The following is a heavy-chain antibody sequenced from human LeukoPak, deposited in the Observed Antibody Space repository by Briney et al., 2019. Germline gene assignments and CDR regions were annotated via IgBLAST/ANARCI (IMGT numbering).Heavy chain of an antibody. CDR1: GFTFSSYA. J-gene: IGHJ2*01. D-gene: IGHD3-3*01. CDR3: AKGSGYFYWYFDL. V-gene: IGHV3-30-3*01. CDR2: ISYDGSNK. Sequence: GRSLRLSCAASGFTFSSYAMHWVRQAPGKGLEWVAVISYDGSNKYYADSVKGRFTISRDNSKNTLYLQTNSLGAEDTAVYYCAKGSGYFYWYFDLWGRGTLVTVSS.